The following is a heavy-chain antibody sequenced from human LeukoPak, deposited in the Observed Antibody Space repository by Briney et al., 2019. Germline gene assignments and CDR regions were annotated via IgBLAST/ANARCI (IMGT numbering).Heavy chain of an antibody. CDR2: INHSGST. V-gene: IGHV4-34*01. CDR1: GGSFSGYY. J-gene: IGHJ4*02. CDR3: ASCGYSYVFDY. Sequence: SETLSLTCAVYGGSFSGYYWSWIRQPPGKGLEWIGEINHSGSTNYNPSLKSRVTISVDRSKNQFSLKLSSVTAADTAVYYCASCGYSYVFDYWGQGTLVTVSS. D-gene: IGHD5-18*01.